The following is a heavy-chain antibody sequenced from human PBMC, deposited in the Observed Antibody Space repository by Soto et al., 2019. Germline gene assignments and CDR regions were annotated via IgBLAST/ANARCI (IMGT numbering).Heavy chain of an antibody. CDR1: GFTFSSYG. CDR2: ISYDGSNK. V-gene: IGHV3-30*18. CDR3: AKDLNYSPFSGY. J-gene: IGHJ4*02. D-gene: IGHD5-18*01. Sequence: GGSLRLSCAASGFTFSSYGMHWVRQAPGKGLEWVAVISYDGSNKYYADSVKGRFTISRDNSKNTLYLQMNSLRAEDTAVYYCAKDLNYSPFSGYWGQGTLVTVSS.